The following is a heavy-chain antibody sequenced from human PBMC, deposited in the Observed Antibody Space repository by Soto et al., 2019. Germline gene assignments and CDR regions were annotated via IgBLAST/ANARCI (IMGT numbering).Heavy chain of an antibody. Sequence: PGESLKISCQASGDSFTAYWITWVRKMPGKGLEWMATIDPSDSYVDYSPSFRGHVTFSVDRSITTVYLQWNSLKASDSAMYFCTRRASSSFYHFDFWGQGALVTVSS. CDR3: TRRASSSFYHFDF. J-gene: IGHJ4*02. CDR1: GDSFTAYW. V-gene: IGHV5-10-1*01. CDR2: IDPSDSYV. D-gene: IGHD2-2*01.